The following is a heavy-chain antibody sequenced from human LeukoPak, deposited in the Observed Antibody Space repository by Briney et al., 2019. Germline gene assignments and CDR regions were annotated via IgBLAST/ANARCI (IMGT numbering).Heavy chain of an antibody. D-gene: IGHD2-15*01. CDR3: ARAIGGYNVMDV. J-gene: IGHJ6*02. Sequence: PGGSLRLSCAASGFSFSSFWMGWVRQVSGKGLEWVANIREDGSKKQYVESLKGRFPIARDNAKNSLYLQMNSLRVEDTGLYYCARAIGGYNVMDVWGQGSTVTVSS. V-gene: IGHV3-7*04. CDR1: GFSFSSFW. CDR2: IREDGSKK.